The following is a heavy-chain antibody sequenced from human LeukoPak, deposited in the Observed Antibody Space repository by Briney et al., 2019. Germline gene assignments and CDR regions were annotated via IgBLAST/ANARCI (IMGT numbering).Heavy chain of an antibody. J-gene: IGHJ4*02. CDR3: ARHTGYYYDSSGYPTYFDY. V-gene: IGHV4-59*08. D-gene: IGHD3-22*01. CDR1: GGSISSYY. CDR2: IYGSGST. Sequence: SETLSLTCTVSGGSISSYYWSWIRQPPGKGLEWIGYIYGSGSTNYNPSLKSRVTISVDTSKNQFSPKLSSVTAADTAVYYCARHTGYYYDSSGYPTYFDYWGQGTLVTVSS.